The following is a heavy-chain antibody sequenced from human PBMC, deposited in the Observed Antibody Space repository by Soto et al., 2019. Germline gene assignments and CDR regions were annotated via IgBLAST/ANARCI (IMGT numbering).Heavy chain of an antibody. J-gene: IGHJ6*02. CDR1: GFTFSSYA. Sequence: QVQLVESGGGVVQPGRSLRLSCAASGFTFSSYAMHWVRQAPGKGLEWVAVISYDGSNKYYADSVKGRFTISRDNSKNTLYLQMNSLRAEDTAVYYCAREEGLSLTGCLGMDVWGQGTTVTVSS. CDR3: AREEGLSLTGCLGMDV. V-gene: IGHV3-30-3*01. D-gene: IGHD3-9*01. CDR2: ISYDGSNK.